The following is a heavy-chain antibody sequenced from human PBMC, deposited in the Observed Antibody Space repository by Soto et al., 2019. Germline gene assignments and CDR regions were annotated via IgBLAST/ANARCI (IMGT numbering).Heavy chain of an antibody. V-gene: IGHV3-30*03. J-gene: IGHJ4*02. CDR3: ASVDTVMVTGIDY. CDR2: ISYDGSNK. Sequence: QVQLVESGGGVVQPGRSLRLSCAASGFTFTSYGMHWVRQAPGKGLECVAFISYDGSNKDYAAHVKGRFTISRDNSKNTVYLHMNSLRGEDTAVFYCASVDTVMVTGIDYWGQGTLVTVSS. D-gene: IGHD5-18*01. CDR1: GFTFTSYG.